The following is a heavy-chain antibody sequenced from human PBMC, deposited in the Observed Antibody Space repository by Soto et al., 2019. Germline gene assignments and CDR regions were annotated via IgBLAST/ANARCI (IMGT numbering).Heavy chain of an antibody. D-gene: IGHD3-9*01. CDR1: GYSFTSYW. Sequence: GESLKISCKGSGYSFTSYWIGWVRQMPGKGLEWMGIIYPGDSDTRYSPSFQGQVTISADKSISTAYLQWSSLKASDTAMYYCARRIYDILTGHSYHLAYWGQGTLVTVSS. V-gene: IGHV5-51*01. J-gene: IGHJ4*02. CDR2: IYPGDSDT. CDR3: ARRIYDILTGHSYHLAY.